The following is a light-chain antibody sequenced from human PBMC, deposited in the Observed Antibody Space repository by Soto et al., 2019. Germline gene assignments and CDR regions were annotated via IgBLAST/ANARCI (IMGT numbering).Light chain of an antibody. CDR3: QQYNNWPRAT. CDR1: QSVSSN. CDR2: GAS. J-gene: IGKJ4*01. Sequence: EIVMTQSPATLSVSPGERATLSCRASQSVSSNLAWYQQKPGQAPRLLIYGASSRATGFPARFSGSGSGTEFNLTISSLQSEDLGVYYCQQYNNWPRATFGGGTKVDIK. V-gene: IGKV3-15*01.